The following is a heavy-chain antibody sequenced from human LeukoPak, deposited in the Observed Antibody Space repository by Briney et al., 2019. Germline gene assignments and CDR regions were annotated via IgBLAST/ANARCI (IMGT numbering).Heavy chain of an antibody. CDR1: GFTFSSYA. V-gene: IGHV3-30*02. J-gene: IGHJ6*03. Sequence: PGGSLRLSCAASGFTFSSYAMHWVRQAPGKGLEWVAFIRYDGSNKYYADSVKGRFTISRDNSKNTLYLQMNSLRAEDTAVYYCAKRSWNHAVDYYYYMDVWGKGTTVTVSS. D-gene: IGHD1-1*01. CDR3: AKRSWNHAVDYYYYMDV. CDR2: IRYDGSNK.